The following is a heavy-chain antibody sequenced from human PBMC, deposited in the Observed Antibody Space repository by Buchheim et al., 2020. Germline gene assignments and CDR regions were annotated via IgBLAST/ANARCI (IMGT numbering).Heavy chain of an antibody. CDR1: GGSISSYF. Sequence: VQLQESGPGLVKPSETLSLTCTVSGGSISSYFWSWIRQLPGKGLEWIGYIYYSGTTNYNPSLKSRVTISVETSKNQFSLRLSSVTAADTAVYYCARGVVVVGATLYWFDPWGQGTL. D-gene: IGHD2-15*01. J-gene: IGHJ5*02. CDR3: ARGVVVVGATLYWFDP. CDR2: IYYSGTT. V-gene: IGHV4-59*01.